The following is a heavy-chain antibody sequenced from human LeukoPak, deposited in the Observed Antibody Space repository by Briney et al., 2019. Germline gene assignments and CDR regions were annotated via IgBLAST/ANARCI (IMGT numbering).Heavy chain of an antibody. Sequence: SVKVSCKTSGGTFSTSAITLVRQAPGQGLEWMGRIIPVLNITTYAQRFQGRVTITADTSTSTVYMELSSLRSEETAVYYCARDQGLTAPPPYGLDVWGQGTTVIVSS. D-gene: IGHD5-18*01. V-gene: IGHV1-69*04. CDR2: IIPVLNIT. CDR1: GGTFSTSA. CDR3: ARDQGLTAPPPYGLDV. J-gene: IGHJ6*02.